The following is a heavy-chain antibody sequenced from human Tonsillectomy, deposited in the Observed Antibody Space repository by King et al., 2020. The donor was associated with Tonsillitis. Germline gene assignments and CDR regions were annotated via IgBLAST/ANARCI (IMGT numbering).Heavy chain of an antibody. J-gene: IGHJ3*01. Sequence: VQLVQSGGGVVQPGGSLRLSCAASGLTVSVAIIHWVRQAPGKGLEWVALIAHDGNSKTYAGTAKGRFTISGDNSQNTVYLQMNSLRGDDTAVYYCAREAYSSGRCGIFDVWGQGTKVTVSS. CDR1: GLTVSVAI. CDR2: IAHDGNSK. CDR3: AREAYSSGRCGIFDV. V-gene: IGHV3-30*01. D-gene: IGHD6-19*01.